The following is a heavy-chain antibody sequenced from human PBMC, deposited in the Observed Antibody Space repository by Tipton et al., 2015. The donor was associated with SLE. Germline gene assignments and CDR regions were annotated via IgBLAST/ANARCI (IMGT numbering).Heavy chain of an antibody. CDR1: GGSFSGYY. J-gene: IGHJ3*02. CDR3: ARQARRAFDI. Sequence: LRLSCAVYGGSFSGYYWSWIRQPPGKGLEWIGEINHSGSTNYNPSLKSRVTISIDTSKNQFSLKLSSVTAADTAVYYCARQARRAFDIWGQGTMVTVSS. CDR2: INHSGST. V-gene: IGHV4-34*01.